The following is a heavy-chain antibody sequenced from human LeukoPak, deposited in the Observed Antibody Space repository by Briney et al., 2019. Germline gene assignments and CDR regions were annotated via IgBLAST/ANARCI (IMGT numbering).Heavy chain of an antibody. Sequence: GASVKVSCKASGYTFTGYYMHWVRQAPGQGLEWMGWINPNSGGTNYAQKFQGRVTMTRDTSISTAYMELSRLRSDDTAVYYCAKDYDSSGREWFDPWGQGTLVTVSS. J-gene: IGHJ5*02. D-gene: IGHD3-22*01. V-gene: IGHV1-2*02. CDR3: AKDYDSSGREWFDP. CDR2: INPNSGGT. CDR1: GYTFTGYY.